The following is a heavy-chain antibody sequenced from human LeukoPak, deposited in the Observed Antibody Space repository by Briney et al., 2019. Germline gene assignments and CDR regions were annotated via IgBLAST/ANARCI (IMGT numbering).Heavy chain of an antibody. CDR2: FYPDDSDA. CDR1: DYSFGSYW. Sequence: GESLKISCRGSDYSFGSYWIAWVRQMPGKGLEWMGLFYPDDSDARYNPSFQGQVTISADRSIYTAYLEWSSLKASDTAIYYCARAGRYGLLGYWYFDLWGRGTLVTVPS. CDR3: ARAGRYGLLGYWYFDL. D-gene: IGHD5-18*01. V-gene: IGHV5-51*01. J-gene: IGHJ2*01.